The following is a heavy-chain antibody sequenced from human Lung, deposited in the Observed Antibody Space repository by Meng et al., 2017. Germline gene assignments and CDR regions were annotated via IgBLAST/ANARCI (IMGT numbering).Heavy chain of an antibody. D-gene: IGHD1-26*01. J-gene: IGHJ4*02. Sequence: EVQLVESGGGLVKPGGSLRLSWAASGFTLSDYTMNWVRQAPGKGLEWVSSISSSSKYIDYAGSVKGRFTTSRDNAKNSLYLQMNSLRAEDTAVYYCAREVGGSYHFDYWGQGTLVTVSS. CDR1: GFTLSDYT. CDR2: ISSSSKYI. V-gene: IGHV3-21*01. CDR3: AREVGGSYHFDY.